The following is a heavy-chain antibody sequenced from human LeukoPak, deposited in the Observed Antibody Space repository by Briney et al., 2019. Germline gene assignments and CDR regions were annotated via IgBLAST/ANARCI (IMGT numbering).Heavy chain of an antibody. CDR1: GYTFTSYG. D-gene: IGHD2-2*01. Sequence: GASVKVSCKASGYTFTSYGISWVRQAPGQGLEWMGWISAYNGNTNYAQKLQGRVTMTTDTSTSTAYMELSRLRSDDTAVYYCARANIGYCSSTSCSNWFDPWGQGTLVTVSS. CDR3: ARANIGYCSSTSCSNWFDP. CDR2: ISAYNGNT. J-gene: IGHJ5*02. V-gene: IGHV1-18*01.